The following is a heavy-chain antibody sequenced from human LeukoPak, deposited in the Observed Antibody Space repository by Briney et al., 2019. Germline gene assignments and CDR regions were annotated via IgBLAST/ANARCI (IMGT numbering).Heavy chain of an antibody. J-gene: IGHJ6*04. Sequence: GGSLRLSCAASGFTFSSYAMHWVRQAPGKGLEYVSAISSNGGSTYYANSVKGRFTISRDNSKNTLYLQMGSLRAEDMAVYYCARRGPYDYGVYYYGRDFGGKGTTAPVSS. CDR2: ISSNGGST. V-gene: IGHV3-64*01. D-gene: IGHD4-17*01. CDR3: ARRGPYDYGVYYYGRDF. CDR1: GFTFSSYA.